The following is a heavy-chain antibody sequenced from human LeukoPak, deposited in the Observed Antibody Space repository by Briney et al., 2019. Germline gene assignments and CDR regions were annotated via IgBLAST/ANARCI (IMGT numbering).Heavy chain of an antibody. Sequence: SETLSLTCTVSGGSISSYYWSWIRQPPGKGLEWIGYIYYSGSTNYDPSLKSRVTISVDTSKNQFSLRLSSVTAEDTAVYYCARARYNWFDPWGHGTLVTVSS. V-gene: IGHV4-59*01. CDR1: GGSISSYY. CDR3: ARARYNWFDP. J-gene: IGHJ5*02. CDR2: IYYSGST.